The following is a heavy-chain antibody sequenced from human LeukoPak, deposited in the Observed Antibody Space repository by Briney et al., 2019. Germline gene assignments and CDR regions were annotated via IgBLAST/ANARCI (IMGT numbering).Heavy chain of an antibody. D-gene: IGHD6-13*01. CDR2: IFYSGGT. J-gene: IGHJ3*02. CDR3: ARAWEQQLVQGAFDI. Sequence: SVTLSLTCTVSGASISSYFWSWIRQPPGKGLEWIGFIFYSGGTNYNPSLKSRVTISVDTSKNQFSLKLSSVTAADTAVYYCARAWEQQLVQGAFDIWGQGTLVTVSS. CDR1: GASISSYF. V-gene: IGHV4-59*01.